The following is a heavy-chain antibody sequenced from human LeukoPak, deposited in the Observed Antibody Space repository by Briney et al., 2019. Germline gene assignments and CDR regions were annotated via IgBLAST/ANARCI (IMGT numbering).Heavy chain of an antibody. V-gene: IGHV3-20*04. Sequence: PGGSLRLSCAASGFTFDDYGMSWVRQAPGKGLEWVSGINWNGGSTGYADSVKGRFTISRDDAKNSLYLRMNSLRAKDTALYYCARSRRYCSGGSCYLDYWGQGTLVTVSS. CDR1: GFTFDDYG. CDR2: INWNGGST. CDR3: ARSRRYCSGGSCYLDY. J-gene: IGHJ4*02. D-gene: IGHD2-15*01.